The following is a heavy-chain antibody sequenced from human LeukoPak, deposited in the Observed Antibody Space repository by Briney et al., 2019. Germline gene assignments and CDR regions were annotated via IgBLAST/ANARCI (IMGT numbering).Heavy chain of an antibody. Sequence: PSETLSLTCKVSGGSISDENYYWTWVRQHPVKGLEWIGYIYYTGNTYYNPSLKSRVTISMDTSKNQFSLKLTSMTAADTAVYYCARALTGTEYYFDYWGQGTLVTVSS. CDR1: GGSISDENYY. CDR3: ARALTGTEYYFDY. CDR2: IYYTGNT. V-gene: IGHV4-31*03. J-gene: IGHJ4*02. D-gene: IGHD1-20*01.